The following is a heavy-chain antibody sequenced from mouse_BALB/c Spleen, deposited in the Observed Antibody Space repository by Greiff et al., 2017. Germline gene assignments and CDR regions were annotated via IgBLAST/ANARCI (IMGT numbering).Heavy chain of an antibody. J-gene: IGHJ3*01. CDR1: GYTFTSYW. D-gene: IGHD1-1*01. Sequence: SGAELAKPGASVKMSCKASGYTFTSYWMHWVKQRPGQGLEWIGYINPSTGYTEYNQKFTDKATLTADKSSSTAYMQLSSLTSEDSAVYYCARRSNDYGNWFAYWGQGTLVTVSA. V-gene: IGHV1-7*01. CDR3: ARRSNDYGNWFAY. CDR2: INPSTGYT.